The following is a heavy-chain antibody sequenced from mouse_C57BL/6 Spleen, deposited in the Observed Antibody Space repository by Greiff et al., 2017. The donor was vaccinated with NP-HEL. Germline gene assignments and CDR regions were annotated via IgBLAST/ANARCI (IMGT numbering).Heavy chain of an antibody. CDR3: ARPDSSGYDYAMDH. D-gene: IGHD3-2*02. J-gene: IGHJ4*01. CDR2: ISSGSSTI. CDR1: GFTFSDYG. V-gene: IGHV5-17*01. Sequence: EVKVVESGGGLVKPGGSLKLSCAASGFTFSDYGMHWVRQAPEKGLEWVAYISSGSSTIYYADTVKGRFTISRDNAKNTLFLQMTSLRSEDTAMYYCARPDSSGYDYAMDHWGQGTSVTVSS.